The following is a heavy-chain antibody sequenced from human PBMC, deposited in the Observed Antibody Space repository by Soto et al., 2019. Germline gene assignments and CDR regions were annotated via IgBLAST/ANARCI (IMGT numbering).Heavy chain of an antibody. Sequence: SETLSLTCAVYGGSFSGYYWSWIRQPPGKGLEWIGEINHSGSTNYNPSLKSRVTISVDTSKNQFSLKLSSVTAADTAVYYCARGYQYGDYSVDYWGQGTLVTVSS. V-gene: IGHV4-34*01. D-gene: IGHD4-17*01. J-gene: IGHJ4*02. CDR2: INHSGST. CDR3: ARGYQYGDYSVDY. CDR1: GGSFSGYY.